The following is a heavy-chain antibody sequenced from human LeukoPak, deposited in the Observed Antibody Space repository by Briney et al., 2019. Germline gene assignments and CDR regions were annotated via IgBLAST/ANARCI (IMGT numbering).Heavy chain of an antibody. CDR2: ISSSGSTI. CDR3: ATDVGSGWQCLDAFHI. CDR1: GFTFSSYE. Sequence: GGSLRLSCAASGFTFSSYEMNWVRQAPGKGLEWVSYISSSGSTIYYADSVKGRFTISRENAKNSVYLQIHSRRVEDTAVYYCATDVGSGWQCLDAFHIWGQGTMVTVSS. V-gene: IGHV3-48*03. D-gene: IGHD6-19*01. J-gene: IGHJ3*02.